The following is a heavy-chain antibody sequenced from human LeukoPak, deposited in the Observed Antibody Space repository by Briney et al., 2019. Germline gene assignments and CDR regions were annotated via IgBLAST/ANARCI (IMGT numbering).Heavy chain of an antibody. V-gene: IGHV3-33*01. CDR2: IWYDGSDK. Sequence: PGRSLRLSCAASGFTLSNYGMHWVRQAPGKGLEWVAVIWYDGSDKYYADSMKGRFTISRDNSKNTLYVQMNSLRAEDTAVYYCARDYDILTGYSRFDYWGQGTLVTVSS. CDR1: GFTLSNYG. D-gene: IGHD3-9*01. CDR3: ARDYDILTGYSRFDY. J-gene: IGHJ4*02.